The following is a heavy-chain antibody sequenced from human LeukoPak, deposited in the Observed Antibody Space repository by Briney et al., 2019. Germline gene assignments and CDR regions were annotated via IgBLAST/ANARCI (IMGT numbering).Heavy chain of an antibody. V-gene: IGHV1-46*01. J-gene: IGHJ3*02. CDR1: GYTFTSYY. D-gene: IGHD3-22*01. Sequence: ASVKVSCKASGYTFTSYYMHRVRQAPGQGLEWMGIINPSGGSTSYAQKFQGRVFMTRDTSTSTVYMELSSLRSEDTAVYYCARGPLPGYYYDSSGYNGAFDIWGQGTMVTVSS. CDR3: ARGPLPGYYYDSSGYNGAFDI. CDR2: INPSGGST.